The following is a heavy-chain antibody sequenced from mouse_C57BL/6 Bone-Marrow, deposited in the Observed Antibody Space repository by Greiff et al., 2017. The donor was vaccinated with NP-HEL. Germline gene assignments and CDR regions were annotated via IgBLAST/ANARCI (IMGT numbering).Heavy chain of an antibody. CDR3: ARDTTVVEHFDY. J-gene: IGHJ2*01. Sequence: VQLQQSGPELVKPGASVKISCKASGYTFTDYYMNWVKQSHGKSLEWIGDINPNNGGTSYNQKFKGKATLTVDKSSSTAYMELRSLTSEDSAVYYCARDTTVVEHFDYWGQGTTLTVSS. CDR2: INPNNGGT. D-gene: IGHD1-1*01. CDR1: GYTFTDYY. V-gene: IGHV1-26*01.